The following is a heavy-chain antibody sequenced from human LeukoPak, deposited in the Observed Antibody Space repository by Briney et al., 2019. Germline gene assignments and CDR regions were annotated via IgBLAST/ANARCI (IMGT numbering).Heavy chain of an antibody. V-gene: IGHV4-39*01. Sequence: SETLSLTCTVSGGSISSSSYSWGWIRQPPGKGLEWIGSIYYSGSTYYNPSLKSRVTISVDTSKNQFSLKLSSVTAADTAVYYCARPSSGYLDDYWGQGTLVTVSS. D-gene: IGHD3-22*01. CDR2: IYYSGST. J-gene: IGHJ4*02. CDR3: ARPSSGYLDDY. CDR1: GGSISSSSYS.